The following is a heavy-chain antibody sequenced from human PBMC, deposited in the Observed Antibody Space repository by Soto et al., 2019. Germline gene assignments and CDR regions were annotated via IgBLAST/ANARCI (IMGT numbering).Heavy chain of an antibody. CDR1: GGSFSGYY. Sequence: SETLSLTCAVYGGSFSGYYWSWIRQPPGKGLEWIGEINHSGSTNYNPSLKSRVTISVDTSKNQFSLKLSSVTAADTAVYYCARRGGYGDYGYYYYYMDVWGKGTTVTVSS. J-gene: IGHJ6*03. CDR2: INHSGST. CDR3: ARRGGYGDYGYYYYYMDV. D-gene: IGHD4-17*01. V-gene: IGHV4-34*01.